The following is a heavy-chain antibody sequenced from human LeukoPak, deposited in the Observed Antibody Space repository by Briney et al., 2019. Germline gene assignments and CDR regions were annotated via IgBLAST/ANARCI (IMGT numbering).Heavy chain of an antibody. D-gene: IGHD5-18*01. CDR3: ARRTASAYYLDL. CDR2: IHPRDSDT. V-gene: IGHV5-51*01. Sequence: PGESLKISCRGSGFSFTSYWIGWVRQKPGTGLEWMGIIHPRDSDTQYRPSFQGHVTISADKSSSTAFLQWSSLKPSGTGIYYCARRTASAYYLDLWGKGTTVTVSS. CDR1: GFSFTSYW. J-gene: IGHJ6*03.